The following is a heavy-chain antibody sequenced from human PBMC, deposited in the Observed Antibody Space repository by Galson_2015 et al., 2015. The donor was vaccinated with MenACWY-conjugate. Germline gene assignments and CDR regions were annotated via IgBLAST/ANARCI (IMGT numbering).Heavy chain of an antibody. D-gene: IGHD3-10*01. J-gene: IGHJ3*02. CDR3: ARINSRYDSGRPKAFDN. CDR1: GYSLRTRGRC. Sequence: ALATPTQTLTLPCTFSGYSLRTRGRCGSWIRQRPGKALEWLAHIEWSDDKYYSTSLKTRLTISKDTSKNQMGLTMTNMGPVDTATYYCARINSRYDSGRPKAFDNWGQGTMVTVSS. CDR2: IEWSDDK. V-gene: IGHV2-70*01.